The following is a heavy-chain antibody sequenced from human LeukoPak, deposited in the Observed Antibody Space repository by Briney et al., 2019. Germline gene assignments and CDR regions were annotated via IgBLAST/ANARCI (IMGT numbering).Heavy chain of an antibody. CDR3: ARGQVGATFPDY. Sequence: GASVRVSCKASGYTFTSYYINWVRQATGQGLEWMGWMNPNSGNTGYAQKFQGRVTMTRNTSISPAYMELSSLRSEDTAVYYCARGQVGATFPDYWGQGTLVTVSS. CDR2: MNPNSGNT. D-gene: IGHD1-26*01. J-gene: IGHJ4*02. CDR1: GYTFTSYY. V-gene: IGHV1-8*01.